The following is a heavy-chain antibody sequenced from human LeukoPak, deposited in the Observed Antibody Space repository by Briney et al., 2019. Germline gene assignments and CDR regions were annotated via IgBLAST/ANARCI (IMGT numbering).Heavy chain of an antibody. V-gene: IGHV1-18*04. Sequence: GASVKVSCKASGYTFTTYYMHWVRQAPGQGLEWMGWISAYNGNTNYAQKLQGRVTMTTDTSTSTAYMELRSLRSDDTAVYYCARVWNWARVFDYWGQGTLVTVSS. CDR3: ARVWNWARVFDY. D-gene: IGHD1-7*01. CDR1: GYTFTTYY. CDR2: ISAYNGNT. J-gene: IGHJ4*02.